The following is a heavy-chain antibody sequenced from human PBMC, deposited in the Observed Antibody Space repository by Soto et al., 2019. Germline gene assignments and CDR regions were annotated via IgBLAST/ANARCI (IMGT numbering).Heavy chain of an antibody. V-gene: IGHV3-74*01. Sequence: VGSLRLSCAASGFTFSSYCMHWVRHAPGKGLVWVSRINSDGSSTNYADSVKGRFTISRDNAKNTLYLQMNSLRAEDTAVYYCARLKGTVAAFCFDDWGQGTLVTVS. CDR1: GFTFSSYC. CDR3: ARLKGTVAAFCFDD. D-gene: IGHD6-19*01. J-gene: IGHJ4*02. CDR2: INSDGSST.